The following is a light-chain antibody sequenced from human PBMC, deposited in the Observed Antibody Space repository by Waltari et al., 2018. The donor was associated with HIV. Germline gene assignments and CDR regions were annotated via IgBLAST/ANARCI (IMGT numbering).Light chain of an antibody. V-gene: IGLV2-11*01. Sequence: QSVLTQPRSVSGSLGQSVTITCTGTTSDLGGYEYVSWYQKHPDKAHKLITYDITHRPAGVPDRFSSSKSGTTASLTISDLLPEDEAQYYCCSYGGRHTYYVFGTGTLVTV. CDR1: TSDLGGYEY. CDR2: DIT. CDR3: CSYGGRHTYYV. J-gene: IGLJ1*01.